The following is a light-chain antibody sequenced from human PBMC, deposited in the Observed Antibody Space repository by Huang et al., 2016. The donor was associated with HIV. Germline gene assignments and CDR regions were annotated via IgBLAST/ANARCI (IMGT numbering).Light chain of an antibody. J-gene: IGKJ4*01. V-gene: IGKV3-20*01. CDR1: KSVSSSY. CDR3: QQYGSSPLT. CDR2: GAS. Sequence: EIVLTQSPGTLSLSPGGRATLSCRASKSVSSSYLAWYQQKPGQAPSLLIYGASSRATGIPDRFSGSGSGTDFTLTISRLEPEAFAVYYCQQYGSSPLTFGGGTKVEIK.